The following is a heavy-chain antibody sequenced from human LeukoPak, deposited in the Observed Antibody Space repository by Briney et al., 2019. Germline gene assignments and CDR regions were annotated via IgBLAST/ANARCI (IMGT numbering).Heavy chain of an antibody. J-gene: IGHJ3*02. D-gene: IGHD5-24*01. Sequence: GESLKISCQGSGYSFSRYWIGWVRQMPGKGLEWMGIIYPGDSDVRYSPSLQGQVTISVDRSISSAFLQWSSLKASDTAMYYCARRVQMATADAFDIWGRGTMVTVSS. CDR3: ARRVQMATADAFDI. CDR1: GYSFSRYW. CDR2: IYPGDSDV. V-gene: IGHV5-51*01.